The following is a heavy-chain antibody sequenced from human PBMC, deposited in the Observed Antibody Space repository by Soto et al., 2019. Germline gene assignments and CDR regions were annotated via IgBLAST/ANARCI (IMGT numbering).Heavy chain of an antibody. D-gene: IGHD2-2*01. J-gene: IGHJ4*02. CDR2: IYWDDDK. Sequence: SGPTLVKPTQTLTLTCTFSGFSLSTSGVGVGWIRQPPGKALEWLALIYWDDDKRYSPSLKSRLTITKDTSKNQVVLTMTNMDPVDTATYYCAHRRPYCSSTSCYDYFDYWGQGTLVTVSS. CDR3: AHRRPYCSSTSCYDYFDY. CDR1: GFSLSTSGVG. V-gene: IGHV2-5*02.